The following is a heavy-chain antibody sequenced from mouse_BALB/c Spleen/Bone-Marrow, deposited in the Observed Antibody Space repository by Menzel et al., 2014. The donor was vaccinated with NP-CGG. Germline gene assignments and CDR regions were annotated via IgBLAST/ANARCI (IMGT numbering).Heavy chain of an antibody. D-gene: IGHD1-1*01. Sequence: DLVKPGASVKLSCKASGYTFTSYWINWIKQRPGQGLEWIGRIAPGSGSTYYDEKFKGKATLTVDTSSSTAYIQLSSLSSEDSAVYFCARSYYGRAMDYWGQGTSVTVSS. CDR1: GYTFTSYW. CDR2: IAPGSGST. CDR3: ARSYYGRAMDY. V-gene: IGHV1S41*01. J-gene: IGHJ4*01.